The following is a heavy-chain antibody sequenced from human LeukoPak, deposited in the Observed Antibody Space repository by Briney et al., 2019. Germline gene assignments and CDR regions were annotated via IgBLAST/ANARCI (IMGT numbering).Heavy chain of an antibody. Sequence: PSETLSLTCTVSGGSISSYYWNWIRQSPGKGLEWVGYIYYSGSTNYNPSLNSRVTITLDTSKNQFPLKLNSVTAADTAVYYCARGDSSWPYYFDCWGQGTLVTVSS. CDR3: ARGDSSWPYYFDC. D-gene: IGHD6-13*01. V-gene: IGHV4-59*01. CDR2: IYYSGST. J-gene: IGHJ4*02. CDR1: GGSISSYY.